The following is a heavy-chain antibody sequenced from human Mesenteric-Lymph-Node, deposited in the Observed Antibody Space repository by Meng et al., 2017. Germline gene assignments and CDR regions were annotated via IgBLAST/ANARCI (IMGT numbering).Heavy chain of an antibody. Sequence: GESLKISCAASGFTFSSYSMNWVRQAPGKGLEWVSSISSSSSYIYYADSVKGRFTISRDNAKTSLYLQMNRLRAEDTAVYYCARDPDTAMVPGRYYYGMDVWGQGTTVTVSS. J-gene: IGHJ6*02. CDR2: ISSSSSYI. CDR1: GFTFSSYS. CDR3: ARDPDTAMVPGRYYYGMDV. V-gene: IGHV3-21*01. D-gene: IGHD5-18*01.